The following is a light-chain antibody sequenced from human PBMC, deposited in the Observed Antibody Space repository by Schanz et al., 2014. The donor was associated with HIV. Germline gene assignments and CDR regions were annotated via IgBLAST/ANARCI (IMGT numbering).Light chain of an antibody. CDR2: DAF. CDR1: QSISNN. J-gene: IGKJ3*01. V-gene: IGKV3-15*01. CDR3: HHYGGS. Sequence: EIVMTQSPVTLSVSPGERATLSCRTSQSISNNLAWYQQKPGQAPRLLIYDAFTRATGIPARFSGSGSGTEFTLTVSSLQSEDFAVYYCHHYGGSFGPGTTVDYK.